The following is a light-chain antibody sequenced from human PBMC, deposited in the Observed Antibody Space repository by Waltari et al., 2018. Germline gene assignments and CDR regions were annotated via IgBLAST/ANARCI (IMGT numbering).Light chain of an antibody. J-gene: IGLJ2*01. CDR3: SSKTSSSTVV. Sequence: QSALTQPASVSGSPGQSITISCTGTSSDVGGSNCVSWYQHHPGKAPKLLVFDVSNRPSGASNRFSGSKSGNTASLTIAGLQAGDEADYYCSSKTSSSTVVFGRGTKLTVL. CDR2: DVS. CDR1: SSDVGGSNC. V-gene: IGLV2-14*03.